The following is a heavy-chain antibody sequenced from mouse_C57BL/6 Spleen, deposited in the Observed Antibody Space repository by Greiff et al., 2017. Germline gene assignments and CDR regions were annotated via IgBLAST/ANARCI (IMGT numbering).Heavy chain of an antibody. D-gene: IGHD2-3*01. CDR2: IYPGDGDT. V-gene: IGHV1-82*01. CDR1: GYAFSSSW. Sequence: QVQLQQSGPELVKPGASVKISCKASGYAFSSSWMNWVKQRPGKGLEWIGRIYPGDGDTKYNGKFKGKATLTADKSSSTASMQLSSLTSVDSAVYFCARVGGYYLYAMDYWGQGTSVTVSS. CDR3: ARVGGYYLYAMDY. J-gene: IGHJ4*01.